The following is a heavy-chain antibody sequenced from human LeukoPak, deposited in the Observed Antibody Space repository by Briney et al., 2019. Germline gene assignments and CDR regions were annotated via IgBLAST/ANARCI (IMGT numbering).Heavy chain of an antibody. J-gene: IGHJ4*02. CDR3: ARGVVVPAAPDY. CDR1: GVTLSPYG. V-gene: IGHV3-30*03. D-gene: IGHD2-2*01. CDR2: ISYDGSNK. Sequence: GGSLRLSCAASGVTLSPYGMHWVRQAPGKGLEWVAVISYDGSNKYYADSVKGRFTISRDNSKNTLYLQMNSLRAEDTAVYYCARGVVVPAAPDYWGQGTLVTVSS.